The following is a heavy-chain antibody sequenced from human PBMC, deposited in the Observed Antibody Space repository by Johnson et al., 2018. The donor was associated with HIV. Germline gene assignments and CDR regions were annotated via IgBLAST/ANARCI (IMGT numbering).Heavy chain of an antibody. CDR2: ISFDGSNE. J-gene: IGHJ3*02. D-gene: IGHD3-16*01. Sequence: QVQLVESGGGVVQPGRSVRLSCAASGLNFSDYGMHWVRQAPGKGLEWVAVISFDGSNEHYADYVRGRFTISRDKSENSLYLQMNSLRPEDTAVYFCARGRITVEGGDQRGGAFDIWGQGTMVTVSP. V-gene: IGHV3-30*04. CDR1: GLNFSDYG. CDR3: ARGRITVEGGDQRGGAFDI.